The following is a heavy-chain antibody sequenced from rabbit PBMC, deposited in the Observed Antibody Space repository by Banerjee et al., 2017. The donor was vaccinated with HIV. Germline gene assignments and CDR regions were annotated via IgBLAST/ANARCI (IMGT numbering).Heavy chain of an antibody. Sequence: QEQLEESGGDLVKPEGSLTLTCTASGFSFSSSYWICWVRQAPGKGLEWIACIYTSSGSTWYASWVNGRFSISRENTQNTVSLQMNSLTAADTAAYFCVREGLWGQGTLVTVS. J-gene: IGHJ3*01. CDR3: VREGL. CDR1: GFSFSSSYW. CDR2: IYTSSGST. V-gene: IGHV1S45*01.